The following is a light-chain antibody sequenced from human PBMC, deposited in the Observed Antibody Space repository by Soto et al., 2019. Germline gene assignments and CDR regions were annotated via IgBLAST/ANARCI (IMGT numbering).Light chain of an antibody. V-gene: IGKV1-16*01. CDR2: ATS. Sequence: DIQMTQSPPSLSASVGDRVTITCRASKGINNYLAWFQQQPGTAPKPLIYATSTLHSGVPSRFTGSGSGTEFTLTITCLQPEDFVTYYFQQYNSYPWTFGQGTKVDVK. CDR1: KGINNY. J-gene: IGKJ1*01. CDR3: QQYNSYPWT.